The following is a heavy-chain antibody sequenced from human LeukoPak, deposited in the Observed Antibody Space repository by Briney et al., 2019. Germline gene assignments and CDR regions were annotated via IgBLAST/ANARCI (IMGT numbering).Heavy chain of an antibody. Sequence: GASVKVSCKASGGTFSSYAISWVRQAPGQGLEWVGGNIPIFGTANYAQKFQGRVTITADESTSTAYMELSSLRSEDTAVYYCASQVVTLFDYWGQGTLVTVSS. CDR3: ASQVVTLFDY. D-gene: IGHD3-22*01. CDR2: NIPIFGTA. CDR1: GGTFSSYA. V-gene: IGHV1-69*13. J-gene: IGHJ4*02.